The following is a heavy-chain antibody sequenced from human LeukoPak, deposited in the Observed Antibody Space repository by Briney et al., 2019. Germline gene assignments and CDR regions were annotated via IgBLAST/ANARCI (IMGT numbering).Heavy chain of an antibody. CDR3: AKELYFGSGSYPDY. CDR2: ISHDGSDS. CDR1: GFTFSSYG. Sequence: GRSLRLSCAPSGFTFSSYGMHWVRQAPGKGLEWVAVISHDGSDSHYADSVKGRFTISRDNSKNTVYLQMSSLRPEDTAVYFCAKELYFGSGSYPDYWGQGTLVRVSS. J-gene: IGHJ4*02. D-gene: IGHD3-10*01. V-gene: IGHV3-30*18.